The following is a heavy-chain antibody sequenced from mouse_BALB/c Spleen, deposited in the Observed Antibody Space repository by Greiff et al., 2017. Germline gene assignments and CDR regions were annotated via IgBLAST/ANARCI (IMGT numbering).Heavy chain of an antibody. Sequence: EVHLVESGGGLVQPGGSRKLSCAASGFTFSSFGMHWVRQAPEKGLEWVAYISSGSSTIYYADTVKGRFTISRDNPKNTLFLQMTSLRSEDTAMYYCARTYYGNYGYFDVWGAGTTVTVSS. D-gene: IGHD2-10*01. CDR2: ISSGSSTI. CDR3: ARTYYGNYGYFDV. J-gene: IGHJ1*01. V-gene: IGHV5-17*02. CDR1: GFTFSSFG.